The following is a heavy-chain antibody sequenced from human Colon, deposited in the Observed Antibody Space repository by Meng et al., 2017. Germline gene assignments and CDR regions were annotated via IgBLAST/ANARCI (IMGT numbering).Heavy chain of an antibody. CDR3: ARENEGIGFTPAGQ. CDR2: ISPSGSS. J-gene: IGHJ1*01. V-gene: IGHV4-4*03. Sequence: SGPGSANAQRHLSPRCAASGGSMRMNSLWRCVRQPPGKGLKCVVEISPSGSSNYHPSLKSRVTMSLDKSKNQLFRNLGSVSAADTAVYYCARENEGIGFTPAGQWGQGTLVTVSS. CDR1: GGSMRMNSL. D-gene: IGHD2-21*01.